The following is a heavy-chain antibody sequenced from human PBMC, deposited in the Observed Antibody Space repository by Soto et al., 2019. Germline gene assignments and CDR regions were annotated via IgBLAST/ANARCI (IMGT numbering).Heavy chain of an antibody. CDR3: ATKDWNYSDRVDY. Sequence: EVQLLESGGGLVQPGGSLRLSCAASGFTFSTYAMTWVRQAPGKGLEWVSAISDSGGSTYYADSVKGRFTISRDNSKNTLYLQMNSLRAEDTAVYYCATKDWNYSDRVDYWGQGTLVTVSS. CDR2: ISDSGGST. V-gene: IGHV3-23*01. J-gene: IGHJ4*02. D-gene: IGHD1-7*01. CDR1: GFTFSTYA.